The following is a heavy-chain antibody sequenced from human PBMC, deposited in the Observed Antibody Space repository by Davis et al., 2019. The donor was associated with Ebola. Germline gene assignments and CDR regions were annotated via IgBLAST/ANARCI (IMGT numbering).Heavy chain of an antibody. Sequence: GGSLRLSVKGSGYSFTSCWIGCVRQMAGKGLEWMGSIYPGDSDTRYSPSFQGQVTISADKSISTAYLQWSSLKASDTAMYYCAAADTAMARFNYWGQGTLVTVSS. CDR2: IYPGDSDT. J-gene: IGHJ4*02. D-gene: IGHD5-18*01. CDR3: AAADTAMARFNY. V-gene: IGHV5-51*01. CDR1: GYSFTSCW.